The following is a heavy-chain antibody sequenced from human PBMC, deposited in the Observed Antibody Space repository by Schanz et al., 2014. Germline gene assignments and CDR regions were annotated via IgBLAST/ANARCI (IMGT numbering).Heavy chain of an antibody. CDR3: ARDGVAATTDFEY. J-gene: IGHJ4*02. CDR2: LSFDSRHI. V-gene: IGHV3-21*06. Sequence: EVQLVESGGGLVKPGGSLRLSCTASGFSFDSYNMNWVRQSPGKGLEWVAFLSFDSRHIYYADSVKGRFTISRDNAKSSSHPKMNSRRADDTAVYYCARDGVAATTDFEYWGQGALVTVSS. D-gene: IGHD1-1*01. CDR1: GFSFDSYN.